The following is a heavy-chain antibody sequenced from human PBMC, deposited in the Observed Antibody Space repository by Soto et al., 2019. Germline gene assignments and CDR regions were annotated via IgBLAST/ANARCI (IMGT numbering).Heavy chain of an antibody. CDR2: IIPIFGTA. CDR3: ARDRDVVVPAAIRYYYGMDV. Sequence: QVQLVQSGAEVKKPGSSVKVSCKASGGTFSSYAISWVGQAPGQGLEWMGGIIPIFGTANYAQKFQGRVTITADESTSSAYMELSSLRSEDTVVYFCARDRDVVVPAAIRYYYGMDVWGQGTTVTVSS. J-gene: IGHJ6*02. D-gene: IGHD2-2*01. V-gene: IGHV1-69*01. CDR1: GGTFSSYA.